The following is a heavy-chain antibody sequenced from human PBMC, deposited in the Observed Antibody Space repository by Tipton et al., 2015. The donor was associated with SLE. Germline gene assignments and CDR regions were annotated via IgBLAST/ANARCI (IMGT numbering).Heavy chain of an antibody. Sequence: GLVKPSETLSLTCAVYGGSFSGYYWSWIRQPPGKGLEWIGEINHSGSTNYNPSLKSRVTISVDTSKNQFSLKLSSVTAADTAVYYCARGTKGTLRGFDPWGRGTLVTVSS. D-gene: IGHD2-8*01. CDR3: ARGTKGTLRGFDP. CDR2: INHSGST. V-gene: IGHV4-34*01. CDR1: GGSFSGYY. J-gene: IGHJ2*01.